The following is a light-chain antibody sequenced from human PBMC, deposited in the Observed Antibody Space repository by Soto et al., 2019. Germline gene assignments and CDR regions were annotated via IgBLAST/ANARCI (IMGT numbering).Light chain of an antibody. V-gene: IGKV3-20*01. Sequence: EIVLTQSPGTLSLSPGERATLSCRASQSVSSSYLAWYQQKPGQAPRLLIYGPSSRATGIPDRFSGSGSGTDFTLTISSLQPEDFATYYCQQSYSTPLTFGQGTKVDIK. CDR3: QQSYSTPLT. CDR1: QSVSSSY. CDR2: GPS. J-gene: IGKJ1*01.